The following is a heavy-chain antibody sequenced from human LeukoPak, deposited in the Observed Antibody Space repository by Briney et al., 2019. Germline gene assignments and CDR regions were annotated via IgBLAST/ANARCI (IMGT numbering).Heavy chain of an antibody. D-gene: IGHD3-9*01. CDR2: ISSSGSTI. J-gene: IGHJ4*02. Sequence: GGSLRLSCAASGFTFSDYYMSWIRQAPGKGLEWVSYISSSGSTIYYADSVKGRFTISRDNAKNSLYLQMNSLRAEDTAVYYCAKVYFDWLTYYFDYWGQGTLVTVSS. CDR3: AKVYFDWLTYYFDY. CDR1: GFTFSDYY. V-gene: IGHV3-11*04.